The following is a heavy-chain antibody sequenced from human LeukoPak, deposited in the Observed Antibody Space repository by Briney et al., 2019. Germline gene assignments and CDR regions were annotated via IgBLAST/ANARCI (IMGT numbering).Heavy chain of an antibody. Sequence: ASVKVSCKASGYTFTGYYMHWVRQAPGQGLEWMGWINPNSGGTNYAQKFQGRVTMTRDTSISTAYMELSRLRSDDTAVYYCARDDYYYYYMDVWGKGTTVTVSS. J-gene: IGHJ6*03. CDR1: GYTFTGYY. V-gene: IGHV1-2*02. CDR2: INPNSGGT. CDR3: ARDDYYYYYMDV.